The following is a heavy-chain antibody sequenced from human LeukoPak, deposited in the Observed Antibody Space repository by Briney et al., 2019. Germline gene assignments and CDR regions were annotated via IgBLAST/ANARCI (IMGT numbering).Heavy chain of an antibody. Sequence: GGSLRLSCSASGFTFNTYWMHWVRQAPGKGLVWVARISSDGSYTDYADSVKGRFTISRDNAKNTLYLQMSSLRADDTAVYYCARVRDGDFDYWGQGTLVTVSS. D-gene: IGHD4-17*01. CDR3: ARVRDGDFDY. CDR1: GFTFNTYW. V-gene: IGHV3-74*01. CDR2: ISSDGSYT. J-gene: IGHJ4*02.